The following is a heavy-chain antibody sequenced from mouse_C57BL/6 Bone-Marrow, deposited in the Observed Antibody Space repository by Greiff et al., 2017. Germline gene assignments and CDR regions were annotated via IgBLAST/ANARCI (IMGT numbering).Heavy chain of an antibody. CDR2: LDPENGDT. V-gene: IGHV14-4*01. CDR1: GFNIKDDY. CDR3: TTALSLY. J-gene: IGHJ2*01. Sequence: EVQLQQSGAELVRPGASVKLSCTASGFNIKDDYMHWVKQRPEQGLEWIGWLDPENGDTEYASKFQGKATITADPSSNTAYLQLSSLTSEDTAVYYCTTALSLYWGQGTTLTVSS.